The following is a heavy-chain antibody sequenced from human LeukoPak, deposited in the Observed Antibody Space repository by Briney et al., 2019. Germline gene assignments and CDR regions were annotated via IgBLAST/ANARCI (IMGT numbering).Heavy chain of an antibody. CDR1: GFTFSDYY. CDR2: ISSGGSTI. CDR3: ARGHGSIAARRAYSFDP. V-gene: IGHV3-11*01. Sequence: GGSLRLSCAASGFTFSDYYMSWIRQAPGEGLGWVSYISSGGSTIYYADSVKGRFTISRDNAKNSLYLQMNRLRAEDTAVYYCARGHGSIAARRAYSFDPWGQGTLVTVSS. D-gene: IGHD6-6*01. J-gene: IGHJ5*02.